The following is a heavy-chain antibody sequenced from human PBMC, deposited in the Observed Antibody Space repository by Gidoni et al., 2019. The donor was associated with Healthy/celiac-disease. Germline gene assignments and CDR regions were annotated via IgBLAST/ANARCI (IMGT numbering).Heavy chain of an antibody. CDR3: AKLTAAAGLSFDY. CDR1: GFPFSSYA. V-gene: IGHV3-23*01. D-gene: IGHD6-13*01. Sequence: EVQLLESGGGLVQPGWSLRLSCAASGFPFSSYAMSWVRQAPGKGLEWVSAISGSGGSTYYADSVKGRFTISRDNSKNTLYLQMNSLRAEDTAVYYCAKLTAAAGLSFDYWGQGTLVTVSS. J-gene: IGHJ4*02. CDR2: ISGSGGST.